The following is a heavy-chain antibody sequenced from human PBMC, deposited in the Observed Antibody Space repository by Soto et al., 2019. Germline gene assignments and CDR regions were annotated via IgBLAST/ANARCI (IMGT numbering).Heavy chain of an antibody. CDR2: ISDIGTYI. J-gene: IGHJ3*01. CDR3: ARDLVEGALNGFDV. D-gene: IGHD3-16*01. CDR1: GFTLSDHS. Sequence: EVQLAESVGGLVKPGGSLRLSCVASGFTLSDHSMNWVRLAPGKGLEWVSSISDIGTYIFYADSVKGRFTISRDNTKNSLYLQMDRLGAEDTALYYCARDLVEGALNGFDVWGQGTMVTVSS. V-gene: IGHV3-21*01.